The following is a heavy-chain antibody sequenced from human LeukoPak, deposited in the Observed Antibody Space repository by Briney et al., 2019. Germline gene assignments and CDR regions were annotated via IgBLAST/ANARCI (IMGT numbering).Heavy chain of an antibody. Sequence: SETLSLTCTVSGGSISSSSYYWGWIRQPPGKGLEWIGSIYYSGSTYYNPSLESRVTISVDTSKNQFSLKLSSVTAADTAVYYCARPHMVRGGIHWFDPWGQGTLVTVSS. J-gene: IGHJ5*02. CDR2: IYYSGST. CDR1: GGSISSSSYY. D-gene: IGHD3-10*01. V-gene: IGHV4-39*01. CDR3: ARPHMVRGGIHWFDP.